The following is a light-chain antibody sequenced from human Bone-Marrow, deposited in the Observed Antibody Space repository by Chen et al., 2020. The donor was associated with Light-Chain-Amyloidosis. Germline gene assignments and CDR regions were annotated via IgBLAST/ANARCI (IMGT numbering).Light chain of an antibody. CDR1: QTISSNY. Sequence: EIVLTQSPGTLSLSPGEGANLSCRASQTISSNYLTWYQQKFGQAPRLLIYGSSSRATGIPDSFTGSGSGTDFTLTINRLEPEDFAMYYCQQYGTSPLTFRGGTKVEIK. V-gene: IGKV3-20*01. CDR3: QQYGTSPLT. J-gene: IGKJ4*01. CDR2: GSS.